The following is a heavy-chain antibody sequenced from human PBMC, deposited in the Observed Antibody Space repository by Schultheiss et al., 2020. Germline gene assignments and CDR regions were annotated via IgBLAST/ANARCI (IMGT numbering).Heavy chain of an antibody. Sequence: SQPLSLTCTVSGGSISSYYWSWIRQPPGKGLEWIGYIYYSGSTNYNPSLKSRVTISVDTSKNQFSLKLSSVTAADTAVYYCARNRATYYYYYGMDVWGQGTTVTGSS. D-gene: IGHD1-26*01. CDR1: GGSISSYY. CDR2: IYYSGST. J-gene: IGHJ6*02. CDR3: ARNRATYYYYYGMDV. V-gene: IGHV4-59*01.